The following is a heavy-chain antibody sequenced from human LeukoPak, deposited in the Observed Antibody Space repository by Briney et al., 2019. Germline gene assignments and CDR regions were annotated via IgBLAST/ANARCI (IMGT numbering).Heavy chain of an antibody. V-gene: IGHV4-59*08. J-gene: IGHJ3*02. CDR2: IYYSGNT. Sequence: SETLSLTCTVSGGSISSYYWSWIRQPPGKGLEWIGNIYYSGNTNYNPSLKSRVTISVDTSKNQFSLKLSSVTAADTAVYYCARRNDFDIWGQGTMVTVSS. CDR1: GGSISSYY. CDR3: ARRNDFDI.